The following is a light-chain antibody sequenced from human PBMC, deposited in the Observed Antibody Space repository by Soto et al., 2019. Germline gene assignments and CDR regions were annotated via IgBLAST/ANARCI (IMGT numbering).Light chain of an antibody. J-gene: IGKJ4*01. V-gene: IGKV3-15*01. CDR1: QSVSNN. Sequence: EIVMTQSPATLSVSPGERATLSCRASQSVSNNLAWYLQKPGQAPRLLIYGASTRATGIPARFSGSGSGTEFTLTISSLQSEDFAVYYCQQYNNWPLLTFGGGTKVDIK. CDR3: QQYNNWPLLT. CDR2: GAS.